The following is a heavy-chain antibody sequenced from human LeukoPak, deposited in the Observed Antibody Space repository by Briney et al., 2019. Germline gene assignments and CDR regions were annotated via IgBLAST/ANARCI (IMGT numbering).Heavy chain of an antibody. Sequence: GGSLRLSCAASGFTFSSYSMNWVRQAPGKGLEWASSTSSSSSYMYYTDSVKGRFTISRDNAKNSLYLQMNSLRAEDTAVYYCARALSYGSGSYQADYWGQGTLVTVSS. D-gene: IGHD3-10*01. CDR1: GFTFSSYS. CDR3: ARALSYGSGSYQADY. J-gene: IGHJ4*02. CDR2: TSSSSSYM. V-gene: IGHV3-21*01.